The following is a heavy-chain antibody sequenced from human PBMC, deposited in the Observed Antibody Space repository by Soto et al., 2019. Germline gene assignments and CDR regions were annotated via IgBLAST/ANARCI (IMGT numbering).Heavy chain of an antibody. V-gene: IGHV5-51*01. CDR2: IYPGDSDT. Sequence: PGESLKISCKGSGYSFTSYWIGWVRQMPGKGLEWMGNIYPGDSDTRYSPSFQGQVTISADKSISTAYLQWSSLKASDTAMYYCARLMYYYDSSGYPGAQDYFDYWGQGTLVTVSS. D-gene: IGHD3-22*01. CDR1: GYSFTSYW. J-gene: IGHJ4*02. CDR3: ARLMYYYDSSGYPGAQDYFDY.